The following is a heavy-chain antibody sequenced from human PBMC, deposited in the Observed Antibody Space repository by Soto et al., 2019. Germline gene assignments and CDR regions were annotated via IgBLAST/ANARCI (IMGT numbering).Heavy chain of an antibody. CDR1: GGSISSYY. Sequence: PSETLSLTCTVSGGSISSYYLSWIRQPPGRGLEWIGYIYYSGSTNYNPSLKSRVTISVDTSKNQFSLKLSSVTAADTAVYYCARDNGREQYYDSSGYWYYFDYWGQGTLVTVSS. CDR2: IYYSGST. V-gene: IGHV4-59*01. J-gene: IGHJ4*02. D-gene: IGHD3-22*01. CDR3: ARDNGREQYYDSSGYWYYFDY.